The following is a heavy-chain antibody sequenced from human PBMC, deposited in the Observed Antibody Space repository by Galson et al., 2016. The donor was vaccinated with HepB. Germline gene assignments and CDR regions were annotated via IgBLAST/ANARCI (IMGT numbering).Heavy chain of an antibody. CDR1: GYMFTNYG. Sequence: SVKVSCKASGYMFTNYGISWVRQAPGQGLEWVGWISAYNGNTNYAQKFQDRVTMTTDTSTTVYMELRSLTSDDTAVYYCAREDSSGSFYQRYFYSWGQGTLVTVSS. D-gene: IGHD3-22*01. CDR2: ISAYNGNT. J-gene: IGHJ4*02. CDR3: AREDSSGSFYQRYFYS. V-gene: IGHV1-18*01.